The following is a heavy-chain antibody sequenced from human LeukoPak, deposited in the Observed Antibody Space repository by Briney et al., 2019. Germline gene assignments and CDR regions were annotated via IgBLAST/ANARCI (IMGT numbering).Heavy chain of an antibody. CDR1: GGSFSGCY. CDR2: INHSGST. CDR3: ARVTGDFDY. J-gene: IGHJ4*02. D-gene: IGHD1-14*01. V-gene: IGHV4-34*01. Sequence: SETLSLTCTVYGGSFSGCYWSWIRQPPGKGLEWIGEINHSGSTNYNPSLKSRVTISVDTSKNQFSLKLSSVTAADTAVYYCARVTGDFDYWGQGTLVTVSS.